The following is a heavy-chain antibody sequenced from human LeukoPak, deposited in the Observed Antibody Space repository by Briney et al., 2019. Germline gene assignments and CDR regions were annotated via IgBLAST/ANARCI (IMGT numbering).Heavy chain of an antibody. V-gene: IGHV3-33*08. CDR2: IWYDGSNK. Sequence: GGSLRLSCAVSGFTFSSYAIHWVRQAPGKGLEWVAVIWYDGSNKYYADSVKGRFTISRDNSKNTLYLQMNSLRAEDTAVYYCARGRHSGRHGYNWFDPWGQGTLVTVSS. CDR3: ARGRHSGRHGYNWFDP. D-gene: IGHD1-26*01. J-gene: IGHJ5*02. CDR1: GFTFSSYA.